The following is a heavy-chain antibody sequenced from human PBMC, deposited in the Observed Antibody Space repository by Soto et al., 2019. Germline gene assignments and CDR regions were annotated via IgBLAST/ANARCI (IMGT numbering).Heavy chain of an antibody. J-gene: IGHJ4*02. CDR2: INPDGSAT. CDR1: GFTFSSYW. Sequence: QPGGSLRLSCAASGFTFSSYWMHWVREAPGKALVWVSRINPDGSATNYADSVNGRFTISRDNAKNKLYFQMNSLRAEDTAVFYCGRGGSDSPMAPGYWGQGTLVTVSS. V-gene: IGHV3-74*01. CDR3: GRGGSDSPMAPGY. D-gene: IGHD5-18*01.